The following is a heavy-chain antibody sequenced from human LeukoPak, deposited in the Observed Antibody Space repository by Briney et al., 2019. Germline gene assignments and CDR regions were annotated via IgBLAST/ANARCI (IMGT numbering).Heavy chain of an antibody. Sequence: GGSLRLSCAASGFTFSSYAMSWVRQAPGKGLEWVSGISGSGGSTSYAVSVKGRFTISRDNSKNTLYLQMNSLRAEDTAVYYCAKDLQLLPMAYWGQGTLVTVSS. CDR3: AKDLQLLPMAY. J-gene: IGHJ4*02. D-gene: IGHD2-2*01. CDR1: GFTFSSYA. CDR2: ISGSGGST. V-gene: IGHV3-23*01.